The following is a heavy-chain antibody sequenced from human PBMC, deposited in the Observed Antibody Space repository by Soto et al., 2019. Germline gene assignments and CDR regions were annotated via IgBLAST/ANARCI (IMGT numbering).Heavy chain of an antibody. Sequence: GGSLRLSCAASGFTFSSYSMNWVRQAQGKGLEWVSSISSSSSYIYYADSVKGRFTISRDSSKNTVSLEMTSLRAEDTAVYYCAKGGRQWLVTSDFNYWGQGALVTASS. V-gene: IGHV3-21*01. CDR2: ISSSSSYI. D-gene: IGHD6-19*01. J-gene: IGHJ4*02. CDR3: AKGGRQWLVTSDFNY. CDR1: GFTFSSYS.